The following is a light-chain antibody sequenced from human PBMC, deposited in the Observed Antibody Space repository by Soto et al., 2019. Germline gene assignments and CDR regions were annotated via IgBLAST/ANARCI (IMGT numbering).Light chain of an antibody. Sequence: EIVMTQSPATLSVSTGDRATFSFRASQSVSSYLAWYQQKPGQAPRLLIYGASSRATGIPDRFSGSGSGSNFTLTISRLEPEDFAVFYCQQSAGSFTFGPGTKVDIK. CDR3: QQSAGSFT. CDR2: GAS. V-gene: IGKV3-20*01. CDR1: QSVSSY. J-gene: IGKJ3*01.